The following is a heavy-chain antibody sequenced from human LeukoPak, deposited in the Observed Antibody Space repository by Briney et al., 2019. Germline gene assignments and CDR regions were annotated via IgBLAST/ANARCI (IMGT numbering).Heavy chain of an antibody. CDR2: ISSSGSTI. CDR1: GFTFSDYY. CDR3: AKEVWFGEFDDY. D-gene: IGHD3-10*01. V-gene: IGHV3-11*01. Sequence: PGGSLRLSCAASGFTFSDYYMSWIRQAPGKGLEWVSYISSSGSTIYYADSVKGRFTISRDNAKNSLYLQMNSLRAEDTAVYYCAKEVWFGEFDDYWGQGTLVTVSS. J-gene: IGHJ4*02.